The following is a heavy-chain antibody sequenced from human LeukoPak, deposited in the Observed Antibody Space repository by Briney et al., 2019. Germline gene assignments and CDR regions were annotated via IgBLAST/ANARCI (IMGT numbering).Heavy chain of an antibody. J-gene: IGHJ4*02. CDR1: GGSISSGGYS. CDR3: ARGRDYYGSAY. CDR2: IYHSGST. V-gene: IGHV4-30-2*01. D-gene: IGHD3-10*01. Sequence: SETLSLTCAVSGGSISSGGYSWSWIRQPPGKGLEWIGYIYHSGSTYYNPSLKSRVTISVDRSKNQFSLKLSSVTAADTAVYYCARGRDYYGSAYWGQGTLVTVSS.